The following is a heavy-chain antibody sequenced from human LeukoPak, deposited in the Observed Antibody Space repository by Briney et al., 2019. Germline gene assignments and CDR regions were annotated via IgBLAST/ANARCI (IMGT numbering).Heavy chain of an antibody. CDR2: ISGSGGST. Sequence: GGSLRLSCAASGFTFSSYAMSWVRQAPGKGLEWVSAISGSGGSTYYADSVKGRFSISRDNSKNTLYLQMNSLRAEDTAVYYCARAAAGDYYMDVWGKGTTVTVSS. D-gene: IGHD6-13*01. CDR1: GFTFSSYA. V-gene: IGHV3-23*01. CDR3: ARAAAGDYYMDV. J-gene: IGHJ6*03.